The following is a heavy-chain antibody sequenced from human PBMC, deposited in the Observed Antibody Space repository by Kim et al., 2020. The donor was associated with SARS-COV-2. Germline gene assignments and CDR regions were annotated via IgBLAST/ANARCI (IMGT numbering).Heavy chain of an antibody. Sequence: ASVKVSCKASGYTFTSYAMNWVRQAPGQGLEWMGWINTNTGNPTYAQGFTGRFVFSLDTSVSTAYLQISSLTAEDTAVYYCARGAAGSGSYYPPFDYWGQGTLVTVSS. CDR3: ARGAAGSGSYYPPFDY. CDR2: INTNTGNP. D-gene: IGHD3-10*01. J-gene: IGHJ4*02. V-gene: IGHV7-4-1*02. CDR1: GYTFTSYA.